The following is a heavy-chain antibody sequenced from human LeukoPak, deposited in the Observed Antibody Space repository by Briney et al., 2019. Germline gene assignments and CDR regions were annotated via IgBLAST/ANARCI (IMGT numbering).Heavy chain of an antibody. Sequence: SETLSLTCAVYGGSFSGYYWSWIRQPPGKGLEWIGYIYYSGSTNYNPSLKSRVTISVDTSKNQFSLKLSSVTAADTAVYYCARRGGSDALDIWGQGTMVTVSS. CDR1: GGSFSGYY. CDR3: ARRGGSDALDI. V-gene: IGHV4-59*08. CDR2: IYYSGST. D-gene: IGHD3-16*01. J-gene: IGHJ3*02.